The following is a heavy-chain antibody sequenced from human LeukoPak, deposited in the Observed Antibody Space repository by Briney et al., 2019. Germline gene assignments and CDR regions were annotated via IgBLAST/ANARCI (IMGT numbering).Heavy chain of an antibody. Sequence: PSETLSLTCTVSGXSISSGDYYWSWIRQPPGKGLEWIGYIYYSGSTYYNPCLKSRVTISVDTSKNQFSLKLSSVTAADTAVYYCAREKFGAGYSYGYYYYGMDVWGQGTTVTVSS. CDR1: GXSISSGDYY. CDR3: AREKFGAGYSYGYYYYGMDV. V-gene: IGHV4-30-4*01. J-gene: IGHJ6*02. D-gene: IGHD5-18*01. CDR2: IYYSGST.